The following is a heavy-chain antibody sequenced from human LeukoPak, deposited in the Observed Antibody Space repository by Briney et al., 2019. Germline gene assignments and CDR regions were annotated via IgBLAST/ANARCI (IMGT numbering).Heavy chain of an antibody. CDR2: INSAGSSA. J-gene: IGHJ6*04. CDR3: AELGITMIGGV. CDR1: VFTFCSYW. V-gene: IGHV3-74*01. Sequence: GGALRLSCAASVFTFCSYWMHWVRRDPWKGLVWVSRINSAGSSASYADSVKGRFTISRDNAKNSLYLQMNSLRAEDTAVYYCAELGITMIGGVWGKGTTVTISS. D-gene: IGHD3-10*02.